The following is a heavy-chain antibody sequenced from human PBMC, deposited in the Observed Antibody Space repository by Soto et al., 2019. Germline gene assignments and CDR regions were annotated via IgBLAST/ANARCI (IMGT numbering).Heavy chain of an antibody. CDR3: ASSDPPALHY. CDR2: THHSGRT. Sequence: QVQLQESGPGLVKPSGTLSLTCTVSGGSMSSSNWWNWVRQPPGKGLEWIGETHHSGRTNYNPSPKRGATISVDKPKNHFSLKWSSVPAADPPVYYCASSDPPALHYWAQGTRVPVSS. J-gene: IGHJ4*02. CDR1: GGSMSSSNW. V-gene: IGHV4-4*02.